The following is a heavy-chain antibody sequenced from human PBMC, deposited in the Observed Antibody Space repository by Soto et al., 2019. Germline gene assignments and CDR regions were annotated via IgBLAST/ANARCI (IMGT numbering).Heavy chain of an antibody. V-gene: IGHV1-18*01. CDR3: ARDNLGDPGGMDV. CDR2: ISAHNGNT. CDR1: GYTFTGYA. Sequence: QVPLVQSGAEVKKPGASVKVACRASGYTFTGYAFSWVRQAPGQGLEWMGWISAHNGNTKYAQKFQDRLTMTTDTSTSTAYMELRSLTSDDTAVYYCARDNLGDPGGMDVWGQGTTVTVSS. J-gene: IGHJ6*02. D-gene: IGHD3-16*01.